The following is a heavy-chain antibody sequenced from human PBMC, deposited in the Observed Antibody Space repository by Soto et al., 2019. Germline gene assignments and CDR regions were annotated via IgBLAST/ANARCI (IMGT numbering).Heavy chain of an antibody. J-gene: IGHJ6*02. D-gene: IGHD5-12*01. CDR1: WFTVSSNY. V-gene: IGHV3-53*01. CDR2: IYSGGTT. Sequence: GGSLRLSCAASWFTVSSNYMSWVRQAPGKGLEWVSIIYSGGTTYYADSVKGRFTISRDNSKNTLYLQMNSLRAEDTAVYYCARDGYSGYDSLYYYGMDVWGQGTTVTVSS. CDR3: ARDGYSGYDSLYYYGMDV.